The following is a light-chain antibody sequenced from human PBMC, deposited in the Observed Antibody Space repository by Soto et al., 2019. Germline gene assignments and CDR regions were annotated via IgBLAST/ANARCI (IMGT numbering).Light chain of an antibody. V-gene: IGKV1-27*01. CDR1: QSLNRW. J-gene: IGKJ1*01. Sequence: DIEMSQSPSSLSASVGDRVTITCRASQSLNRWLAWYQQQPGKVPKLLIYAASTLQSGVPSRFSGSGSGTDFTLTISSLQPEDVATYYCQKYNSAPRTFGQGTKVDIK. CDR2: AAS. CDR3: QKYNSAPRT.